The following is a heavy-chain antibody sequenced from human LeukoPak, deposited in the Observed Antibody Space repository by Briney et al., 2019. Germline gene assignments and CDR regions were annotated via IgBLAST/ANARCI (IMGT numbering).Heavy chain of an antibody. D-gene: IGHD3-10*01. CDR3: AREGAHYYGSGSYYRQGDY. J-gene: IGHJ4*02. CDR1: GYTFTGYY. CDR2: INPNSGGT. Sequence: ASVKVSCKASGYTFTGYYMHWVRQAPGQGLEWMGWINPNSGGTNYAQKFQGWVTMTRDTSISTAYMELRSLRSDDTAVYYCAREGAHYYGSGSYYRQGDYWGQGTLVTVSS. V-gene: IGHV1-2*04.